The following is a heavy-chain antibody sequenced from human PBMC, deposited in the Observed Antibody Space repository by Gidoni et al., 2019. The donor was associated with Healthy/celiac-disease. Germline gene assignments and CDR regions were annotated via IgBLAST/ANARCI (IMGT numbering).Heavy chain of an antibody. CDR2: IYYSGST. Sequence: QLQLQESGPGLVKPSQTLSLTCTVSGGSISSGDSYWSWIRQPPGKGLEWIGYIYYSGSTYYNPSLKSRVTISVDTSKNQFSLKLSSVTAADTAVYYCARATPAPPIFGVVPYGMDVWGQGTTVTVSS. V-gene: IGHV4-30-4*01. J-gene: IGHJ6*02. D-gene: IGHD3-3*01. CDR1: GGSISSGDSY. CDR3: ARATPAPPIFGVVPYGMDV.